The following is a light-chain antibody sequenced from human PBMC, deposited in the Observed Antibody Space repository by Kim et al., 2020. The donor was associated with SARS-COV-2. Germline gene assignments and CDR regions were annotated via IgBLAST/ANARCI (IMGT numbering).Light chain of an antibody. V-gene: IGKV3-15*01. J-gene: IGKJ2*01. CDR1: QSVSSN. CDR2: SAS. CDR3: QQYNNWPYT. Sequence: SVSPGERATLSCRASQSVSSNLVWYQQKPGQAPRLVIYSASTRATGIPARFSGSGSGTEFTLTISSLQSEDFAVYYCQQYNNWPYTFGQGTKLEI.